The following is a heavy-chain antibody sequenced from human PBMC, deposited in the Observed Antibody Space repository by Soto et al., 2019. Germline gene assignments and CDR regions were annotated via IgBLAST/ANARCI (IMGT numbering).Heavy chain of an antibody. J-gene: IGHJ4*02. CDR3: ARSWGGFLFGY. V-gene: IGHV1-3*01. Sequence: ASVKVSCKASGYTFTSYDMHCVRQAPGQRPEWMGWINAGNGNTKYSQKFQGRVTITRDTSASTAYMELSSLRSEDTAVYYCARSWGGFLFGYWGQGTLVTVSS. CDR2: INAGNGNT. D-gene: IGHD3-16*01. CDR1: GYTFTSYD.